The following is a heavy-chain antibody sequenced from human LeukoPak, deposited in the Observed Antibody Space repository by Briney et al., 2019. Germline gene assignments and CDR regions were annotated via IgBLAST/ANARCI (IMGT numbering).Heavy chain of an antibody. CDR3: AIGLLFDY. CDR2: IYYSGST. CDR1: GGAITGYY. D-gene: IGHD2-15*01. Sequence: PSETLSLTCTVSGGAITGYYWSWIRQPPGKGLEWIGYIYYSGSTNYNPSLKSRVTMSVDTSKKQFSLKLSSVTAADTAVYYCAIGLLFDYWGQGTLVTVSS. J-gene: IGHJ4*02. V-gene: IGHV4-59*01.